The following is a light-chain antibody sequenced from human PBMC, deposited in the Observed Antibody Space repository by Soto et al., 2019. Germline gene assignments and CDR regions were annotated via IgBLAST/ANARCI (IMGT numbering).Light chain of an antibody. Sequence: AIQMTQSPSSLSASVGDRVIITCRASQGIRNDLGWYQQKPGKAPQLLIYAASSLQSGVPSRFSGSGSGTDFTLTISSIQPEDFATYYCLQDSDYPLTFGGGTKVDIK. J-gene: IGKJ4*01. CDR1: QGIRND. CDR3: LQDSDYPLT. CDR2: AAS. V-gene: IGKV1-6*01.